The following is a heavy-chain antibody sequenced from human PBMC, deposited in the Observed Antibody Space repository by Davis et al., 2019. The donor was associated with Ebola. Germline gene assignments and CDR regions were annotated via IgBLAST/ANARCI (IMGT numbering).Heavy chain of an antibody. CDR1: GYSFTSYW. D-gene: IGHD3-9*01. Sequence: GESLKISCKGSGYSFTSYWIGWVRQMPGKGLEWMGIIYPGDSDTRYSPSFQGQVTISADKSISTAYLQWSSLKASDTAMYYCARLNYDILTGYFEARNWFDPWGQGTLVTVSS. CDR3: ARLNYDILTGYFEARNWFDP. J-gene: IGHJ5*02. V-gene: IGHV5-51*01. CDR2: IYPGDSDT.